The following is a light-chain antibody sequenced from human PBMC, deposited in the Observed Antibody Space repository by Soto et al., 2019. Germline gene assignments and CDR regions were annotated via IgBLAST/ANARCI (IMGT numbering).Light chain of an antibody. V-gene: IGKV3-15*01. J-gene: IGKJ5*01. Sequence: IVMTQSPATLSLSPWEKATLSCRASQSISNNFAWFQQKPGQVPRLLIYGASNRATGVSARFSGSGSGTEFTLTISSLQSEDFAVYYCLQYHYWWTFGQGTRLEIK. CDR1: QSISNN. CDR2: GAS. CDR3: LQYHYWWT.